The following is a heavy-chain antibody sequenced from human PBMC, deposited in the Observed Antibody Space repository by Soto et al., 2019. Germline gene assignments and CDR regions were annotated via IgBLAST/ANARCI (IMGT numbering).Heavy chain of an antibody. CDR3: ARGIATGQLDP. CDR2: INPDNGNT. D-gene: IGHD2-15*01. J-gene: IGHJ5*02. CDR1: GCTFTRYT. V-gene: IGHV1-3*01. Sequence: ASVKVSCKASGCTFTRYTMNWVRQAPGQRLEWMGWINPDNGNTKSSQRFQDRVIITRDTSASTAYMDLSSLRSEDTAVYYCARGIATGQLDPWGQGTLVTVSS.